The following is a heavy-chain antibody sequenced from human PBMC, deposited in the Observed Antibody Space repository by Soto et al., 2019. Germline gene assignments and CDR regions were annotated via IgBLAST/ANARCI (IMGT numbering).Heavy chain of an antibody. V-gene: IGHV3-30-3*01. Sequence: QVQLVESGGGVVQPGRSLRLSCAASGFTFSSYAMHWVRQAPGKGLEWVAVISYDGSNKYYADSVKGRITISRDNSKNTLYLQMNSLRAEDTAVYYCARDRIYSSSWHDYWGQGTLVTVSS. CDR1: GFTFSSYA. D-gene: IGHD6-13*01. CDR2: ISYDGSNK. J-gene: IGHJ4*02. CDR3: ARDRIYSSSWHDY.